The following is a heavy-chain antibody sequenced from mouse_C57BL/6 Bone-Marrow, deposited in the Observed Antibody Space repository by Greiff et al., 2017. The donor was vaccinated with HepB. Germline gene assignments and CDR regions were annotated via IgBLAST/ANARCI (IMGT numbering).Heavy chain of an antibody. J-gene: IGHJ1*03. CDR3: ARDRYYGSSYGYFDV. Sequence: VQLKESGPSLVRPSQTLSLTCTVTGFSINSDCYWIWIRQFPGNKLEYIGYTFYSGITYYNPSLESRTYITRDTSKNQFSLKLSSVTTEDTATYYCARDRYYGSSYGYFDVWGTGTTVTVSS. CDR1: GFSINSDCY. CDR2: TFYSGIT. V-gene: IGHV3-3*01. D-gene: IGHD1-1*01.